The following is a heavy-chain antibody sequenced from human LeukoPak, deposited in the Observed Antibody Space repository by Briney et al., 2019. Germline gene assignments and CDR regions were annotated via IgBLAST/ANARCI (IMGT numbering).Heavy chain of an antibody. V-gene: IGHV4-4*07. CDR3: ARDLDCSSTSCSDY. Sequence: PSETLSLTCTVSGGSISSYYWSWIRQPAGKGLEWIGRIYTSGSTNYNPSLKSRVTMSVDTSKNQFSLKLSSVTAADTAVYYCARDLDCSSTSCSDYWGHGTLVTVSS. CDR1: GGSISSYY. J-gene: IGHJ4*01. D-gene: IGHD2-2*01. CDR2: IYTSGST.